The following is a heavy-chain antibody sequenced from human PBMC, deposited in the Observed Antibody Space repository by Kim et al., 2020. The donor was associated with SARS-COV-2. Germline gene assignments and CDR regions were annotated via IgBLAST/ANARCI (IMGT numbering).Heavy chain of an antibody. V-gene: IGHV4-39*01. CDR3: ARNPRVDTAMVLN. Sequence: SETLSLTCTVSGGSISSSSYYWGWIRQPPGKGLEWIGSIYYSGSTYYNPSLKSRVTISVDTSKNQFSLKLSSVTAADTAVYYCARNPRVDTAMVLNWGQGTLVIVSS. D-gene: IGHD5-18*01. CDR2: IYYSGST. J-gene: IGHJ4*02. CDR1: GGSISSSSYY.